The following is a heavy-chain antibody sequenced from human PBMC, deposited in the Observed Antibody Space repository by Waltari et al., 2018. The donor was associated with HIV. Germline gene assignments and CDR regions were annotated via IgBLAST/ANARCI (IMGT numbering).Heavy chain of an antibody. V-gene: IGHV1-3*05. CDR2: ISPGSGSP. CDR1: GSSFTRHA. Sequence: VQLVQSGAEERKPGDSVKVSCKTSGSSFTRHAIHWVRQDPGQSLECMGWISPGSGSPKFSRKFQGRITITSDTSTSTAYMELSSLRSDDTAVYYCARDCGWGGDYWGQGTLVIVS. D-gene: IGHD6-19*01. CDR3: ARDCGWGGDY. J-gene: IGHJ4*02.